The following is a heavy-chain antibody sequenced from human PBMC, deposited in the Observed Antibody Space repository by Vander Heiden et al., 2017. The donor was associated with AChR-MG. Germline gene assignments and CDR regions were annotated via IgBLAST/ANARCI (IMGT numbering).Heavy chain of an antibody. Sequence: QVQLVQSGAEVKKPGSSVKVSCKASGGTFSSYAISWVRQAPGHGLEWMGGIIPIFGTANYAQKFQGRVTITADESTSTAYMELSSLRSEDTAVYYCARGWVVDSRYYYYGMDVWGQGTTVTVSS. CDR3: ARGWVVDSRYYYYGMDV. V-gene: IGHV1-69*01. CDR1: GGTFSSYA. CDR2: IIPIFGTA. D-gene: IGHD2-2*01. J-gene: IGHJ6*02.